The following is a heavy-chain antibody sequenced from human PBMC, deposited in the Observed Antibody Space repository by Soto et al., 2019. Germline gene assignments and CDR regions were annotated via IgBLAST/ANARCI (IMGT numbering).Heavy chain of an antibody. CDR1: GFTFSSYW. CDR3: ARDQGPMDYGDYEINYYYYYMDV. V-gene: IGHV3-7*01. J-gene: IGHJ6*03. Sequence: GGSLRLSCAASGFTFSSYWMSWVRQAPGKGLEWVANIKQDGSEKYYVDSVKGRFTISRDNAKNSLYLQMNSLRAEDTAVYYCARDQGPMDYGDYEINYYYYYMDVWGKGTTVTVSS. D-gene: IGHD4-17*01. CDR2: IKQDGSEK.